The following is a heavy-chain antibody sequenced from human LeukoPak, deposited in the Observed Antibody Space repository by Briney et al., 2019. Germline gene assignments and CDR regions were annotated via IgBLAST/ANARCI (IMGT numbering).Heavy chain of an antibody. CDR3: TTLKIDIVVSDY. CDR2: IKRKTDGGTT. J-gene: IGHJ4*02. CDR1: GFTFSNAW. V-gene: IGHV3-15*01. Sequence: GGSLRLSCAASGFTFSNAWMSWVRPAPGKGLEWVGRIKRKTDGGTTDYAAPVKGRFNISRNDSKNTLYLQMNSLKTEDTAVYYCTTLKIDIVVSDYWGQGTLVTVSS. D-gene: IGHD2-15*01.